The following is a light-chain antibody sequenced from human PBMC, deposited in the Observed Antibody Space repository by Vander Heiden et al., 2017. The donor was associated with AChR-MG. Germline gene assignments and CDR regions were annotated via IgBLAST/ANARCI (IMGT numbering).Light chain of an antibody. Sequence: DIVMTQSPDSLAVSLGERATINCKSSQSVLSSSNNKNYLTWYQQKPGQPPNLLIYWASTRQSGVPDRFSGSGSGTDFTLTISSLQAEDVAVYYCQQDDSTPLTFGGGTKVEIK. CDR1: QSVLSSSNNKNY. CDR3: QQDDSTPLT. V-gene: IGKV4-1*01. J-gene: IGKJ4*01. CDR2: WAS.